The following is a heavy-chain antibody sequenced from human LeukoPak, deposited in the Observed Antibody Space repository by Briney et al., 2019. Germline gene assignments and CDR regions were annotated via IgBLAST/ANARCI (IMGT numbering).Heavy chain of an antibody. V-gene: IGHV3-74*01. Sequence: GGSLRLSCAASGFTFSSYWMHWVRQAPGKGLVWVSRIKSDGSTNYADSVKGRFTISRDNAKNTVSLQMNSLRAEDTGVYFCARAPSEIGGYYPEYFRHWGRGTLVTVSS. CDR1: GFTFSSYW. D-gene: IGHD3-22*01. CDR2: IKSDGST. J-gene: IGHJ1*01. CDR3: ARAPSEIGGYYPEYFRH.